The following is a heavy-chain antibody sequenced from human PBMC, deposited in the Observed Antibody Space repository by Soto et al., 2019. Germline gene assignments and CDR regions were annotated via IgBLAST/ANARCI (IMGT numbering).Heavy chain of an antibody. J-gene: IGHJ6*03. V-gene: IGHV3-73*01. Sequence: GGSLRLSCAASGFTFSGSSMHWVRQASGKGQERVGRIRSKANSYATAYAASVKGRFTISRDDSKNTAYLQMNSLKTEDTAVYYCTRLFDGYCSSTSCYAPEVYYYYMDVWGKGTKVTV. CDR2: IRSKANSYAT. CDR1: GFTFSGSS. CDR3: TRLFDGYCSSTSCYAPEVYYYYMDV. D-gene: IGHD2-2*03.